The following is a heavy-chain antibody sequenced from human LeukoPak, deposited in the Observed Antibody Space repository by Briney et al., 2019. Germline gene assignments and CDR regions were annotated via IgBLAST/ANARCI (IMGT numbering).Heavy chain of an antibody. J-gene: IGHJ4*02. CDR3: ASSFFASSGYYYDDY. CDR1: GGSFSGYY. V-gene: IGHV4-34*01. CDR2: INHGGST. D-gene: IGHD3-22*01. Sequence: SETLSLTCAVYGGSFSGYYWSWIRQPPGKGLEWIGEINHGGSTNYNPSLKSRVTISVDTSKNQFSLKLSSVTAADTAVYYCASSFFASSGYYYDDYWGQGTLVAVSS.